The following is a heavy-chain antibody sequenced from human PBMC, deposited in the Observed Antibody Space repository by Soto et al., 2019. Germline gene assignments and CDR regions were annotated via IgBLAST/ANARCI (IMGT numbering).Heavy chain of an antibody. J-gene: IGHJ4*02. D-gene: IGHD2-21*02. Sequence: PVGSLRLSCAASGFTFSPYTMHWVRQTPGKGLEWVAVISYDGGDKYYADSVRGRFTISRDNSKNTLFLQMNNLRAEDTALYYCARGGGFCGADCYKGGIDYWGQGALVTVSS. CDR2: ISYDGGDK. CDR1: GFTFSPYT. CDR3: ARGGGFCGADCYKGGIDY. V-gene: IGHV3-30-3*01.